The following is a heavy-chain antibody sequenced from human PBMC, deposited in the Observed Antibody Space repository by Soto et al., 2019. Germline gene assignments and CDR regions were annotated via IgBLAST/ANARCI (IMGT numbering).Heavy chain of an antibody. CDR2: IIPIFGTA. J-gene: IGHJ6*02. Sequence: GASVKVSCKASGGTFSSYAISWVRQAPGQGLEWMGGIIPIFGTANYAQKFQGRVTITADESTSTAHMELSSLRSEDTAVYYCARAATADYYGMDVWGQGTTVTVSS. D-gene: IGHD5-18*01. V-gene: IGHV1-69*13. CDR1: GGTFSSYA. CDR3: ARAATADYYGMDV.